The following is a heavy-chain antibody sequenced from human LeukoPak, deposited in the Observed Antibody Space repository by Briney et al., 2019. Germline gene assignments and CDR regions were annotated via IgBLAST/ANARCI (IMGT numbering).Heavy chain of an antibody. CDR1: GYTFTGYY. Sequence: GASVKVSCKASGYTFTGYYMHWVRQAPGQGLEWMGWINPNSGGTKYAQKFQGRVTMTRDTSISTAYMELSRLRSDDTAVYYCARVVVPAAPSCDAFDIWGQGTMVTVSS. J-gene: IGHJ3*02. V-gene: IGHV1-2*02. CDR3: ARVVVPAAPSCDAFDI. CDR2: INPNSGGT. D-gene: IGHD2-2*01.